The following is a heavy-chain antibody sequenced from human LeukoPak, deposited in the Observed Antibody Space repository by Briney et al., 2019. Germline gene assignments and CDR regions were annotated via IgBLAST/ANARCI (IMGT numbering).Heavy chain of an antibody. CDR2: ISSSSSYT. Sequence: PGGSLRLSCAASGFAFSDYYMSWIRQAPGKGLEWVSYISSSSSYTNYADSVKGRFTISRDNAKNSLYLQMNSLRAEDTAVYYCARVRIMITFGGVIVLFDYGGQGTLVTVSS. CDR3: ARVRIMITFGGVIVLFDY. J-gene: IGHJ4*02. V-gene: IGHV3-11*06. CDR1: GFAFSDYY. D-gene: IGHD3-16*02.